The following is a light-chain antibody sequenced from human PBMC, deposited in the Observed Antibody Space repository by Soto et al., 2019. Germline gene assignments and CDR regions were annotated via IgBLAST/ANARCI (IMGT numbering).Light chain of an antibody. V-gene: IGKV1-5*03. CDR1: QNINTW. J-gene: IGKJ1*01. CDR3: QQCNNSPWT. CDR2: KAS. Sequence: DIQMTQSPSTLSASVGDRVTFTCRASQNINTWLAWYQQKPGKAPKLLIYKASTLQTGVPSRFSGSGSGAEFTLTINGLQPDDFATYYCQQCNNSPWTFVQGTTVEIK.